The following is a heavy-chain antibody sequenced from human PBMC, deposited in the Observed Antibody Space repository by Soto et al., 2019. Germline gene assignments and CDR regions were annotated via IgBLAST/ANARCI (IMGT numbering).Heavy chain of an antibody. J-gene: IGHJ3*02. CDR3: SRDRYCSGGSCYSEWAFDI. D-gene: IGHD2-15*01. Sequence: GGSRRLSCAASGFTFSSYAMSWVRQAPGKGLEWVSAISGSGGSTYYADSVKGRFTISRDNSKNTLYLQMNSLRAEDTAVYYCSRDRYCSGGSCYSEWAFDIWRQRPMVTVSS. V-gene: IGHV3-23*01. CDR1: GFTFSSYA. CDR2: ISGSGGST.